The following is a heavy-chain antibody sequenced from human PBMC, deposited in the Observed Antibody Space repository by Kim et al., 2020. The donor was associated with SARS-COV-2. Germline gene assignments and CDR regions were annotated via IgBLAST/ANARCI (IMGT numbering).Heavy chain of an antibody. D-gene: IGHD3-10*01. Sequence: GRFTISRDNSKKTLYLQMNSLRAEDTAVYYCAKDLDYYGSGSYFLPTDYWGQGTLVTVSS. J-gene: IGHJ4*02. V-gene: IGHV3-30*02. CDR3: AKDLDYYGSGSYFLPTDY.